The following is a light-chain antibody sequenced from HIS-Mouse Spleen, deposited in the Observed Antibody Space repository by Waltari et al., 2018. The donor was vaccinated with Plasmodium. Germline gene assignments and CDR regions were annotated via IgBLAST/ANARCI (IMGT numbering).Light chain of an antibody. CDR3: SSYTSSSTLRV. J-gene: IGLJ3*02. V-gene: IGLV2-14*01. CDR2: EVS. Sequence: QSALTQPASVSGSPGQSITISCTGTSSDVGGYNYVSWYQQHPGKAPKLMIYEVSNGPSGVSNRFSGSKSGNTASLTISGLQAEDEADYYCSSYTSSSTLRVFGGGTKLTVL. CDR1: SSDVGGYNY.